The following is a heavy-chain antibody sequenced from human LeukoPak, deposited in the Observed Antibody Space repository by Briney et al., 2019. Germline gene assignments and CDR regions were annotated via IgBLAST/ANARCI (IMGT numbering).Heavy chain of an antibody. CDR3: VRGGRPPTSTWSLDE. V-gene: IGHV3-30*03. Sequence: GGSLRLSCVASGFTFSNFGVHWVRQAPGKGLEWVAVISYNGHYEYYGESVKGRFTISRDNSKNTVSLQMDNLRIEDTAVYYCVRGGRPPTSTWSLDEWGQGTLVSVSS. CDR1: GFTFSNFG. J-gene: IGHJ4*02. D-gene: IGHD1-26*01. CDR2: ISYNGHYE.